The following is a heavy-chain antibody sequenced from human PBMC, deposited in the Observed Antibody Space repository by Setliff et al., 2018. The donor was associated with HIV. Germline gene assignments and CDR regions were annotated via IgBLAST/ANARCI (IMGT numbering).Heavy chain of an antibody. Sequence: SETLSLTCAVSGYSISSGYYWGWIRQPPGKGLEWIGSIYYSGSTNYNPSLKSRVTISVDTSKNQFSLKLSSVTAADTAVYYCARADDFWSGYIPYWGQGTLVTVSS. D-gene: IGHD3-3*01. V-gene: IGHV4-38-2*01. CDR3: ARADDFWSGYIPY. J-gene: IGHJ4*02. CDR1: GYSISSGYY. CDR2: IYYSGST.